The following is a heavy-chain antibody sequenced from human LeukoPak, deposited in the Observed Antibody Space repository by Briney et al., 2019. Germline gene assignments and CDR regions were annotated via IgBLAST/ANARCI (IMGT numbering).Heavy chain of an antibody. CDR1: GDSISSYY. Sequence: SETLSLTCTVSGDSISSYYWSWIRQPPGKGLEWIGYIYYSGSTNYNPSLKSRVTISVDTSKNQFSLKLSSVTAADTAVYYCARSGGVDGYNPAWGQGTQVIVFS. CDR3: ARSGGVDGYNPA. CDR2: IYYSGST. J-gene: IGHJ5*02. V-gene: IGHV4-59*08. D-gene: IGHD5-24*01.